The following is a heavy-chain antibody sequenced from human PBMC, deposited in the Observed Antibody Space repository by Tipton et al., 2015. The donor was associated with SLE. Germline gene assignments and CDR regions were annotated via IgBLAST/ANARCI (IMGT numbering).Heavy chain of an antibody. Sequence: SLRLSCAASGFTFSNYAMSWVRQAPGKGLEWVSTISGSGSATYYADSVKGRFTISRDNSKNTLYLEMNSLRAEDTAVYYCAKRRIAARLGGGYWYFDLWGRGTLVTVSS. CDR1: GFTFSNYA. J-gene: IGHJ2*01. CDR2: ISGSGSAT. V-gene: IGHV3-23*01. D-gene: IGHD6-6*01. CDR3: AKRRIAARLGGGYWYFDL.